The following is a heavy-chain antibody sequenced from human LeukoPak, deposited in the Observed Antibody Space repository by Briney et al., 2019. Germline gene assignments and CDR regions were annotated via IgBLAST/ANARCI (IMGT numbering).Heavy chain of an antibody. CDR1: GGSISSYY. CDR2: IYYSGST. J-gene: IGHJ6*02. V-gene: IGHV4-59*01. D-gene: IGHD3-22*01. Sequence: SETLSLTCTVSGGSISSYYWSWIRQSPGKGLEWIGYIYYSGSTNYNPSLKGRVTISVDTPKNQFSLKLSSVTAADTAVYYCARDYYDSSGPYYYYYGMDVWGQGTTVTVSS. CDR3: ARDYYDSSGPYYYYYGMDV.